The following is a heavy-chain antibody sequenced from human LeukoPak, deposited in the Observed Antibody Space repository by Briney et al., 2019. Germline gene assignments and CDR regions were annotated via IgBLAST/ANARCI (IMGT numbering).Heavy chain of an antibody. J-gene: IGHJ4*02. V-gene: IGHV3-23*01. Sequence: GGSLRLSCAASGFTFSSYGMSWVRQAPGKGLEWVSAISGSGGSTYYADSVKGRFTISRDNSKNTLYLQMNSLRAEDTAVYYCARVGIVVVTAIADFDYWGQGTLVTVSS. CDR2: ISGSGGST. D-gene: IGHD2-21*02. CDR3: ARVGIVVVTAIADFDY. CDR1: GFTFSSYG.